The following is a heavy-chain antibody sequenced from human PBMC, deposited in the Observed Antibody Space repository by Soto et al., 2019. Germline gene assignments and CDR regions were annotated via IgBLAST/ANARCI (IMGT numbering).Heavy chain of an antibody. CDR2: IYYSGST. CDR1: GGSISSSSYY. Sequence: SETLSLTCTVSGGSISSSSYYWGWIRQPPGKGLEWIGSIYYSGSTYYNPSLKSRVTISVDTSKNQFSLKLSSVTAADTAVYYCARESNDYGDPFDYWGQGTLVTVSS. J-gene: IGHJ4*02. V-gene: IGHV4-39*07. CDR3: ARESNDYGDPFDY. D-gene: IGHD4-17*01.